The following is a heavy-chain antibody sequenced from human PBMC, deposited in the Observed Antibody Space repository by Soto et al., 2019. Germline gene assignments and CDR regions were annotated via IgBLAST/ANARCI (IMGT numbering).Heavy chain of an antibody. J-gene: IGHJ4*02. CDR3: AKRRGAGGHFDY. CDR2: VSIGGST. V-gene: IGHV3-23*01. D-gene: IGHD2-15*01. Sequence: DVQLLESGGGLVQLGGSLGLSWEAPGFTFTSYALAWVRQGPGKGLEWVAVVSIGGSTHYADSVRGRFTISRDNSKNTLSLQMNSLTAEDTAVYFCAKRRGAGGHFDYWGQGALVTVSS. CDR1: GFTFTSYA.